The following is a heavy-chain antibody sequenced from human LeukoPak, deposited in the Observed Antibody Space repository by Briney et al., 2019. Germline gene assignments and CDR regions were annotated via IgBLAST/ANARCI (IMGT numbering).Heavy chain of an antibody. CDR3: AKDSLRQSIVGTTTRGFNDY. V-gene: IGHV3-30*02. J-gene: IGHJ4*02. D-gene: IGHD1-26*01. Sequence: GGSLRLSCAGPGFPFTIYAITWVRQAPGKGLEWVAFIRYDGRNKYYADSVKGRFTISRDNSKNTLYLQMNSLRAEDTAVYYCAKDSLRQSIVGTTTRGFNDYWGQGTLVTVSS. CDR1: GFPFTIYA. CDR2: IRYDGRNK.